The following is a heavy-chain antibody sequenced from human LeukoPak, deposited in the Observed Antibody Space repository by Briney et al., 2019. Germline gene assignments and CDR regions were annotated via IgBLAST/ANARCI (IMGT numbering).Heavy chain of an antibody. Sequence: SETLSLTCTVSGGSISSYYWSWIRQPPGKGLEWIGYIYYSGSTNYNPSLKSRVTISVDTSKNQFSLKLSSVTAADTAVYYCASPRGFSYGYFDNWGQGTLVTVSS. CDR1: GGSISSYY. V-gene: IGHV4-59*01. J-gene: IGHJ4*02. CDR3: ASPRGFSYGYFDN. D-gene: IGHD5-18*01. CDR2: IYYSGST.